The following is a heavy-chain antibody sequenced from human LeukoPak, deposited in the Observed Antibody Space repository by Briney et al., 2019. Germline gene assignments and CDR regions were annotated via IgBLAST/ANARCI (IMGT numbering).Heavy chain of an antibody. CDR3: ARVGLRYFDGLSPVHAFDI. Sequence: PGGSLRLSCAASGFTFDDYGMSWVRQAPGKGLEWVSGINWNGGSTGYADSVKGRFTISRDNAKNSLYLQMNSLRAEDTALYYCARVGLRYFDGLSPVHAFDIWGQGTVVTVSS. CDR2: INWNGGST. J-gene: IGHJ3*02. V-gene: IGHV3-20*04. CDR1: GFTFDDYG. D-gene: IGHD3-9*01.